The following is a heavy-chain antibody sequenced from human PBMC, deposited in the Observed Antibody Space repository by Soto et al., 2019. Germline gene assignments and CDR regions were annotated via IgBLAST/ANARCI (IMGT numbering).Heavy chain of an antibody. CDR3: ARAPYGAAIPQPNDAFDI. CDR1: GYTFTSYG. J-gene: IGHJ3*02. Sequence: QVQLVQSGAEVKKPGASVKVSCKASGYTFTSYGIRWVRQAPGQGLEWMGWISAYNGNTNYAQKLQGRVTMTTDTSTSTAYMELRSLRSDDTAVYYCARAPYGAAIPQPNDAFDIWGQGTMVPVSS. CDR2: ISAYNGNT. V-gene: IGHV1-18*01. D-gene: IGHD3-10*01.